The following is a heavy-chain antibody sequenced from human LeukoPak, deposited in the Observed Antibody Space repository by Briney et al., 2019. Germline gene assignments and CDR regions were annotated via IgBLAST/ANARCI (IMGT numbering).Heavy chain of an antibody. Sequence: GGSLRLSSAASGFTFSSYAMSWVRRAPGKGLEWVSAISGSGGSTYYADSVKGRFTISRDNSKNTLYLQMNSLRAEDTAVYYCAKVRYGDGYNAPVDYWGQGTLVTVSS. CDR1: GFTFSSYA. CDR2: ISGSGGST. J-gene: IGHJ4*02. V-gene: IGHV3-23*01. D-gene: IGHD5-24*01. CDR3: AKVRYGDGYNAPVDY.